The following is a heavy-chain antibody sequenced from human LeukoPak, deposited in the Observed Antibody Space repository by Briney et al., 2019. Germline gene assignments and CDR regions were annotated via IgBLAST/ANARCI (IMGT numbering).Heavy chain of an antibody. D-gene: IGHD3-9*01. CDR2: ISGSGGST. CDR3: AKDEYYDILTGYIPYYFDY. CDR1: GFTFSSYW. J-gene: IGHJ4*02. Sequence: GGSLRLSCAASGFTFSSYWMSWVRQAPGKGLEWVSAISGSGGSTYYADSVKGRFTISRDNSKNTLYLQMNSLRAEDTAVYYCAKDEYYDILTGYIPYYFDYWGQGTLVTVSS. V-gene: IGHV3-23*01.